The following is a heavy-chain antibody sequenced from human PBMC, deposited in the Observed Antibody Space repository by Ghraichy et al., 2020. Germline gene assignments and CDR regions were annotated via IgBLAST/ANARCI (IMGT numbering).Heavy chain of an antibody. CDR2: INHSGST. CDR1: GGSFSGYY. Sequence: SETLSLTCAVYGGSFSGYYWSWIRQPPGKGLEWIGEINHSGSTNYNPSLKSRVTISVDTSKNQFSLKLSSVTAADTAVYYCARVGIQLSFDYWGQGTLVTVSS. CDR3: ARVGIQLSFDY. J-gene: IGHJ4*02. D-gene: IGHD5-18*01. V-gene: IGHV4-34*01.